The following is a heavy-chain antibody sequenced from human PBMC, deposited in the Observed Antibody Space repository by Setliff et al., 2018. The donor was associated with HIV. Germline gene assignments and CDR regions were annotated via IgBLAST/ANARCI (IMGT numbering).Heavy chain of an antibody. CDR2: IYTSGST. Sequence: TLSLTCTVSGGSISSYYWGWIRQPPGKGLEWIGYIYTSGSTNYNPSLKSRVTISLDTSKNQFSLKLTSVTAADTAVYYCARLSGDYYYFDYWGQGTLVTVSS. CDR1: GGSISSYY. D-gene: IGHD2-21*02. J-gene: IGHJ4*02. V-gene: IGHV4-4*09. CDR3: ARLSGDYYYFDY.